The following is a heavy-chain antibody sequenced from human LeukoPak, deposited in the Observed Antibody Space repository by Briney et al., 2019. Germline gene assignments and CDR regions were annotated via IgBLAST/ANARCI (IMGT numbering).Heavy chain of an antibody. Sequence: ASVKVSCKVSGYTLTELSMHWVRQAPGKGLEWMGGFDPEDGETIYAQKFQGRVTMTEDTSTDTAYMELSSVRSEDSAVYYCATGNITMVRGVIEPKYAYYYYGMDFWGKGTTVTVSS. J-gene: IGHJ6*04. V-gene: IGHV1-24*01. CDR2: FDPEDGET. CDR1: GYTLTELS. D-gene: IGHD3-10*01. CDR3: ATGNITMVRGVIEPKYAYYYYGMDF.